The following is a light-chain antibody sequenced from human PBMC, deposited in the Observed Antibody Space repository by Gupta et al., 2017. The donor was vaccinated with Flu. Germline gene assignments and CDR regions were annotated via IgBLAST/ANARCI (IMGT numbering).Light chain of an antibody. Sequence: QSVLTQPPSNSRTAGQRVTISCSGTTFNIGNNYVYWFQQLPGAAPRLLIYRVNERHSGVPDRFSASKSATSGSLAISGLRSEDEGDYFCGAWDNSLNSFVFGTGTTVTVL. CDR2: RVN. V-gene: IGLV1-47*01. J-gene: IGLJ1*01. CDR1: TFNIGNNY. CDR3: GAWDNSLNSFV.